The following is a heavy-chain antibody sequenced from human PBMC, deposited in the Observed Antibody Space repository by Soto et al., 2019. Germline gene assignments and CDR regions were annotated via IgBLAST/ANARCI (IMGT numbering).Heavy chain of an antibody. V-gene: IGHV2-5*01. Sequence: QITLKESGPTLVSPTQTLTLTCTFSGFSLSTSGLGVGWIRQPPGKALEWLALIYWNDDKRYSPSLKARLTITKDTSKSPVVLTMTTMDPVDTATYYCAHRPSGWYLFDYWGQGTLVTVSS. CDR3: AHRPSGWYLFDY. CDR2: IYWNDDK. CDR1: GFSLSTSGLG. D-gene: IGHD6-19*01. J-gene: IGHJ4*02.